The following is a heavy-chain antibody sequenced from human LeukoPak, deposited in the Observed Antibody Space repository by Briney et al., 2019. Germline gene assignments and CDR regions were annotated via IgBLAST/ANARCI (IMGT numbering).Heavy chain of an antibody. CDR1: GYSFTSYW. D-gene: IGHD1-26*01. CDR3: ARQLGATAFVDN. CDR2: IYPADSDT. J-gene: IGHJ4*02. Sequence: GESLKISCKGSGYSFTSYWIAWVRQMPGEGLEWLGIIYPADSDTRYSPSFQGQATISADKSISTAYLQWSSLKASETAMYYCARQLGATAFVDNWGQGTLVTVSS. V-gene: IGHV5-51*01.